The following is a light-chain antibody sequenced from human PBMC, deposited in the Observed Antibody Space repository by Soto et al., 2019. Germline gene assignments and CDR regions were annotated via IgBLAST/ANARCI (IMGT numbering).Light chain of an antibody. CDR1: SGDVGGYDY. V-gene: IGLV2-14*01. CDR2: EVT. Sequence: QSVLTQPASVSGSPGQSIAISCTGTSGDVGGYDYVSWYQQHPDKAPKLMIYEVTKRPSWVSNRFSGSKSGNTASLTISGLQPEDEADYYCSSHTSGSTRVFGRGTKLTVL. CDR3: SSHTSGSTRV. J-gene: IGLJ1*01.